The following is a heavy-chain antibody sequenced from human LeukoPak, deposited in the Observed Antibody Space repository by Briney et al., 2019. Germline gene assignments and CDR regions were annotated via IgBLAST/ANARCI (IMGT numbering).Heavy chain of an antibody. D-gene: IGHD3-22*01. CDR3: ARAKGDSSGYYYDY. Sequence: PSETLSLTCAVYGRSFSGYYWSWIRQPPGKGLEWIGEINHSGSTNYNPSLKSRVTISVDTSKNQFSLKLSSVTAADTAVYYCARAKGDSSGYYYDYWGQGTLVTVSS. CDR1: GRSFSGYY. CDR2: INHSGST. V-gene: IGHV4-34*01. J-gene: IGHJ4*02.